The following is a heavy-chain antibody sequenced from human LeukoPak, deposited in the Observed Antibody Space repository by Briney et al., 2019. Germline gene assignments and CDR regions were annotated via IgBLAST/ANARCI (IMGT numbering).Heavy chain of an antibody. CDR2: ISAYNGNT. CDR1: GYTFTSYG. Sequence: ASVKVSCKASGYTFTSYGISWVRQAPGQGLEWMGWISAYNGNTNYAQKLQGRVTMTTDTSTSTAYMELRSLRSDDTAVYYCARDPKINSYGLNYFDYWGQGTLVTVSS. J-gene: IGHJ4*02. D-gene: IGHD5-18*01. CDR3: ARDPKINSYGLNYFDY. V-gene: IGHV1-18*01.